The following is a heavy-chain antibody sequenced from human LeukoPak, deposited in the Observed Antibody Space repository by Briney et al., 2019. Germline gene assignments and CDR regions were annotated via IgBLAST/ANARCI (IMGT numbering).Heavy chain of an antibody. CDR3: ARVPFDY. V-gene: IGHV4-59*11. CDR1: GGSISSHY. J-gene: IGHJ4*02. Sequence: PSETLSLTCTVSGGSISSHYWSWIRQPPGKGLEWIGYIYYSGSTNYNPSPKSRVTISVDTSKDQFSLKLSSVTAADTAVYYCARVPFDYWGQGTLVTVSS. CDR2: IYYSGST.